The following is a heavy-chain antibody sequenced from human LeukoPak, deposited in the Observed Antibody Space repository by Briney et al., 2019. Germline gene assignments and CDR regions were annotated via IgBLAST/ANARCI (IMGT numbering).Heavy chain of an antibody. D-gene: IGHD2-15*01. CDR2: ISGSGTTI. CDR3: ASKYCSGGSCPPDFEY. Sequence: GGSLRLSCAASGFTFSSYEMNWVRQSPGKGLEWISHISGSGTTIHYADSVKGRFSISRDNTKNSLYLQMNSLRVEDTAVYYCASKYCSGGSCPPDFEYWGQGTLVTVSS. CDR1: GFTFSSYE. V-gene: IGHV3-48*03. J-gene: IGHJ4*02.